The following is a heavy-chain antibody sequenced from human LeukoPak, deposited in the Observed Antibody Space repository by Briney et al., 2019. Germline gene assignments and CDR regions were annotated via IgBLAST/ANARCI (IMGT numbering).Heavy chain of an antibody. Sequence: GGSLRLSCAASGFTFDDYAMHWVRQAPGKGLEWVAVISYDGSNKYYADSVKGRFTISRDNSKNTLYLQMNSLRAEDTAVYYCAKDLAVDTAMALDYWGQGTLVTVSS. J-gene: IGHJ4*02. CDR2: ISYDGSNK. D-gene: IGHD5-18*01. CDR3: AKDLAVDTAMALDY. CDR1: GFTFDDYA. V-gene: IGHV3-30*18.